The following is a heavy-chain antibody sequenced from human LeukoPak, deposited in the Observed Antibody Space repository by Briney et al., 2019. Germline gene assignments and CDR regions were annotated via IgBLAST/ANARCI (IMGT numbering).Heavy chain of an antibody. V-gene: IGHV1-24*01. CDR3: ATQRYCSSTSCLRDFQH. CDR2: FDPEDGET. CDR1: GYTFTSYY. D-gene: IGHD2-2*01. J-gene: IGHJ1*01. Sequence: ASVKVSCKASGYTFTSYYMHWVRQAPGKGLEWMGGFDPEDGETIYAQKFQGRVTMTEDTSTDTAYMELSSLRSEDTAVYYCATQRYCSSTSCLRDFQHWGQGTLVTVSS.